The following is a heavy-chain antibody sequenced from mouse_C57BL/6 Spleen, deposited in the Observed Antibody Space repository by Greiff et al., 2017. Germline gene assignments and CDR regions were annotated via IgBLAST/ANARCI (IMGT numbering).Heavy chain of an antibody. CDR2: SRNKANDYTT. J-gene: IGHJ4*01. CDR1: GFTFSDFY. Sequence: EVKLMESGGGLVQSGRSLRISCATSGFTFSDFYMAWVRQAPGKGLEWIAASRNKANDYTTEYSASVKGRFIVSRDTSQIILYLQMNDLRAEDTAVYYCARDGYDAMDYWGQRTSVTVSS. V-gene: IGHV7-1*01. CDR3: ARDGYDAMDY.